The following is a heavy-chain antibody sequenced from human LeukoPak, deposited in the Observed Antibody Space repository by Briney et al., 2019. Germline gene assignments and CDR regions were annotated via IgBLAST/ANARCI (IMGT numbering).Heavy chain of an antibody. J-gene: IGHJ6*03. V-gene: IGHV7-4-1*02. CDR2: INTNTGNP. D-gene: IGHD4-23*01. Sequence: ASVKVSCKASGYTFTSYAMNWVRQAPGQGLEWMGWINTNTGNPTYAQGFTGRFVFSLDTSVSTAYLQISSLKAEDTAVYYCATPGVTLGNSYLYYFYYYMDVWGKGTTVTVSS. CDR3: ATPGVTLGNSYLYYFYYYMDV. CDR1: GYTFTSYA.